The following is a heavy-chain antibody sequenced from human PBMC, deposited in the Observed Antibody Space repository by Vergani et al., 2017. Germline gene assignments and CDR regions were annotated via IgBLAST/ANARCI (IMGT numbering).Heavy chain of an antibody. CDR1: GYTFTSYG. Sequence: QVQLVQSGAEVKKPGASVKVSCKASGYTFTSYGISWVRQAPGQGLEWMGRIIPILGIANYAQKFQGRVTITADKSTSTAYMELSSLRSEDTAVYYCARAVGSWRLRPFDYWGQGTLVTVSS. CDR3: ARAVGSWRLRPFDY. CDR2: IIPILGIA. J-gene: IGHJ4*02. V-gene: IGHV1-69*04. D-gene: IGHD3-10*01.